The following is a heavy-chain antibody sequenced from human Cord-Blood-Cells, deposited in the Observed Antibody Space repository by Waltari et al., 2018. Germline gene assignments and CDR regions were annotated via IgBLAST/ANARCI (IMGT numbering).Heavy chain of an antibody. V-gene: IGHV3-7*01. CDR1: GFTFSSYC. CDR3: ARESGYSYGFDY. D-gene: IGHD5-18*01. CDR2: IKQDGSEK. Sequence: EVQLVESGGGLVQPGGSLRLSCAASGFTFSSYCMSWVRQAPGKGLEWVANIKQDGSEKYYVDSVKGRFTISRDNAKNSLYLQMNSLRAEDTAVYYCARESGYSYGFDYWGQGTLVTVSS. J-gene: IGHJ4*02.